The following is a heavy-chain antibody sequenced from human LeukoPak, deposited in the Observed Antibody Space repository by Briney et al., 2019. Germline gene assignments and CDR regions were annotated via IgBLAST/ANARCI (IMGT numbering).Heavy chain of an antibody. J-gene: IGHJ4*02. V-gene: IGHV3-23*01. CDR2: IGGRGTNT. Sequence: PGGSLRLSCAGSGFTFSNYAMIWVRQAPGKGLEWVSAIGGRGTNTFYADSVKGRFTISRDNSKNTLYLQMNSLRAEDTALYYCAKDKYYDSSGLDYWGQGTLVTVSS. CDR3: AKDKYYDSSGLDY. CDR1: GFTFSNYA. D-gene: IGHD3-22*01.